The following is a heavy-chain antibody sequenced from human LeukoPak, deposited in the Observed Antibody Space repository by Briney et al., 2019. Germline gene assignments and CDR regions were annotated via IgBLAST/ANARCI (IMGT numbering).Heavy chain of an antibody. CDR2: IYTSGST. V-gene: IGHV4-61*02. D-gene: IGHD4-11*01. CDR3: ARAYYSNYVDGMDV. Sequence: PSQTLSLTCTVSGGSISSGSYYWSWIRQPAGKGLEWIGRIYTSGSTNHNPSLKSRVTISVDTSKNQFSLKLSSVTAADTAVYYCARAYYSNYVDGMDVWGQGTTVTVSS. CDR1: GGSISSGSYY. J-gene: IGHJ6*02.